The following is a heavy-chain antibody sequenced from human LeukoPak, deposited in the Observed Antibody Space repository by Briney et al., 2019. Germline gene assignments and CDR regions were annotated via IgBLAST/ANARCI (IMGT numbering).Heavy chain of an antibody. CDR3: ARAPGTAMVDDAFDI. D-gene: IGHD5-18*01. V-gene: IGHV4-59*01. Sequence: SETLSLTCTVSGGSISSYYWSWIRQPPGKGLEWIGYIYYSGSTNYNPSLESRVTISVDTSKNQFSLKLSSVTAADTAVYYCARAPGTAMVDDAFDIWGQGTMVTVSS. CDR1: GGSISSYY. J-gene: IGHJ3*02. CDR2: IYYSGST.